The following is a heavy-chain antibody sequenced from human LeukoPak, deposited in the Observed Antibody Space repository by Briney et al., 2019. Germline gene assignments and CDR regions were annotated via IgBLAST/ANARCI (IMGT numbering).Heavy chain of an antibody. V-gene: IGHV3-30*18. J-gene: IGHJ3*02. CDR2: ISYDGSNK. Sequence: PGGSLRLSCAASGFTFSNYAMHWVRQAPGKGLEWVALISYDGSNKYYTDSVKGRFTISRDDSKNTLYLQMDSLEAEDTALYYCAKTYGGYDSDAFDIWGQGTVVTVSS. CDR1: GFTFSNYA. D-gene: IGHD5-12*01. CDR3: AKTYGGYDSDAFDI.